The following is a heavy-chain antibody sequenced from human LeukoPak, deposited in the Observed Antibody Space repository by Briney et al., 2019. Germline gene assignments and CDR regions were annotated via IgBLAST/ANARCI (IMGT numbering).Heavy chain of an antibody. CDR1: GGTFSSYD. V-gene: IGHV1-69*06. D-gene: IGHD3-10*01. CDR3: AGEGGYYYGSESPSDP. J-gene: IGHJ5*02. Sequence: SVKVSCKASGGTFSSYDISWVRQAPGQGLEWMGGIIPIFGTANYAQKFQGRVTITADKSTSTAYMELSSLRSEDTAVYYCAGEGGYYYGSESPSDPWGQGTLVTVSS. CDR2: IIPIFGTA.